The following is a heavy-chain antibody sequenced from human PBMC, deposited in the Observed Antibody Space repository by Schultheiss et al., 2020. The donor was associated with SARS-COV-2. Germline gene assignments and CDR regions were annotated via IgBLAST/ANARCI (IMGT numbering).Heavy chain of an antibody. CDR3: AKDRAGGWLGRGYFDY. D-gene: IGHD6-19*01. CDR1: GFTFDDYA. Sequence: GGSLRLSCAASGFTFDDYAMSWVRQAPGKGLEWVAVISYDGNNKYYADSVKGRFTISRDNSKDTLYLEMNSLSVEDSAVYYCAKDRAGGWLGRGYFDYWGQGTLVTVSS. J-gene: IGHJ4*02. V-gene: IGHV3-30*18. CDR2: ISYDGNNK.